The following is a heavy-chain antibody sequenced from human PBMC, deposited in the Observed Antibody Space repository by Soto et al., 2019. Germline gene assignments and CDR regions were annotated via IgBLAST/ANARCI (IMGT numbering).Heavy chain of an antibody. V-gene: IGHV3-23*01. D-gene: IGHD3-22*01. J-gene: IGHJ4*02. Sequence: GGSLRLSCAASGVTFSSYAMSWVRQAPGKGLEWVSAISGSGGSTYYADSVKGRFTISRDNSKNTLYLQMNSLRAEDTVVYYCSKRHYYDSSGYDYWGQGTLVTVSS. CDR1: GVTFSSYA. CDR2: ISGSGGST. CDR3: SKRHYYDSSGYDY.